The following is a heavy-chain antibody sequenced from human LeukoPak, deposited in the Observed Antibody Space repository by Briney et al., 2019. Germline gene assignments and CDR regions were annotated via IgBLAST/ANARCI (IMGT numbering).Heavy chain of an antibody. D-gene: IGHD4-17*01. V-gene: IGHV4-59*08. J-gene: IGHJ4*02. CDR1: GGSISSYY. CDR3: ARHGVYGDYVFDY. CDR2: IYYSGST. Sequence: SETLSLTCTVSGGSISSYYWSWIRQPPGKGLEWIGYIYYSGSTNYNPSLKSRVTISVDTSKNQFSLKLSSVTAADTAVYYCARHGVYGDYVFDYWGQGTLVTVSS.